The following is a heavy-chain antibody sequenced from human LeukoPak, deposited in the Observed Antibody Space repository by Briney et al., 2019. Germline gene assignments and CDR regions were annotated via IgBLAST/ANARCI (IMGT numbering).Heavy chain of an antibody. CDR3: ARDLRGSGYPTACAY. CDR2: ISAYNGNT. J-gene: IGHJ4*02. CDR1: GYTFTSYG. Sequence: GASVKVSCKASGYTFTSYGISWVRQAPGQGLEWMGWISAYNGNTNYAQKLQGRVTMTTDTSTSTAYMELRSLRSDDTAVYCCARDLRGSGYPTACAYWGQGTLVTVSS. D-gene: IGHD5-12*01. V-gene: IGHV1-18*01.